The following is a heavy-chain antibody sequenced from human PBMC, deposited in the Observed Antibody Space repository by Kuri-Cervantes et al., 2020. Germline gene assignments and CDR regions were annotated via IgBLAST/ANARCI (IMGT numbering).Heavy chain of an antibody. Sequence: GESLKISCAASGFIFSDFAMHWVRQAPGKGLEWVAVISFDGSNKYYADSVKGRFTISRDNAKNSLYLQMNSLRAEDTAVYYCARSLGSGSSPNYYYGVDVWGQGTTDTVSS. V-gene: IGHV3-30-3*01. CDR1: GFIFSDFA. CDR2: ISFDGSNK. CDR3: ARSLGSGSSPNYYYGVDV. D-gene: IGHD3-10*01. J-gene: IGHJ6*02.